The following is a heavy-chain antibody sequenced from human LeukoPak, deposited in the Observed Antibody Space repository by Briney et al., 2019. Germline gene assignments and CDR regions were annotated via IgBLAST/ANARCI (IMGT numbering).Heavy chain of an antibody. CDR1: GGSISTSSYS. D-gene: IGHD5-18*01. CDR3: ARHVGRRYSYGLQKGWFDP. Sequence: SETLSLTCTVSGGSISTSSYSWGWIRQPPGKGLEWIGSIYYSGSTYYNPSLKSRVTISVDTSKNQFSLKLSSVTAADTAVYYCARHVGRRYSYGLQKGWFDPWGQGTLVTVSS. J-gene: IGHJ5*02. CDR2: IYYSGST. V-gene: IGHV4-39*01.